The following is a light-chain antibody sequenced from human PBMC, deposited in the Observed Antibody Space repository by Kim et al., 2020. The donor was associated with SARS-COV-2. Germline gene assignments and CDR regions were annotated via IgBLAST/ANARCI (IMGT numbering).Light chain of an antibody. J-gene: IGKJ1*01. CDR1: QSVSLNY. CDR2: GAS. CDR3: HQYGRSPRT. V-gene: IGKV3-20*01. Sequence: EIVLTQSPGTLSLSPGERATLSCRASQSVSLNYLAWYQQKPGQAPRLLIYGASSRATGISDRFSGSGSGTDFTLTISRLEPEDFALCYCHQYGRSPRTFGQGTKVDIK.